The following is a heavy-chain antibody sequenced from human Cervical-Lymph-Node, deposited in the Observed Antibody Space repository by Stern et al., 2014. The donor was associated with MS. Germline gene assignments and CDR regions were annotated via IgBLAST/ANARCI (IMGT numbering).Heavy chain of an antibody. CDR3: ARHYYDSSGRDAFDI. J-gene: IGHJ3*02. CDR2: MNPNIDNT. Sequence: QVQLMESGAEVKKPGASVKVSCKASGYTFTTYDINWVRQATGQGLEWMGWMNPNIDNTGFAQKFQGRVTMTRNTSISTAYMELSSLRSEDTAVYYCARHYYDSSGRDAFDIWGQGTMVTVSS. D-gene: IGHD3-22*01. V-gene: IGHV1-8*01. CDR1: GYTFTTYD.